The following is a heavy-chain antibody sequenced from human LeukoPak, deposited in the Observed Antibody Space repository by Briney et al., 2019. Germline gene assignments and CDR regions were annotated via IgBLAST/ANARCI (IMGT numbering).Heavy chain of an antibody. CDR2: ISGSGGST. J-gene: IGHJ4*02. CDR1: GFTFSSYA. CDR3: AKAMWYDSSGYYYGN. Sequence: PGGSLRLSCAASGFTFSSYAMSWVRQAPGKGLEWVSAISGSGGSTYYADSVKGQFTISRDNSKNTLYLQMNSLRAEDTAVYYCAKAMWYDSSGYYYGNWGQGTLVTVSS. D-gene: IGHD3-22*01. V-gene: IGHV3-23*01.